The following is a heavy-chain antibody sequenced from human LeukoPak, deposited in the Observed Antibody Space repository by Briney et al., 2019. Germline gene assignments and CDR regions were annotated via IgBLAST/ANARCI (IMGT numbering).Heavy chain of an antibody. CDR2: ISGSGGST. Sequence: GGSLRLSCAASGFTFSSYSMNWVRQAPGKGLEWVSTISGSGGSTYYADSVKGRFTISRDNSKNTLSLQMNSLRAEDTAVYYCARLPAYCSSTSCYYDYWGQGTLVTVSS. CDR3: ARLPAYCSSTSCYYDY. CDR1: GFTFSSYS. D-gene: IGHD2-2*01. J-gene: IGHJ4*02. V-gene: IGHV3-23*01.